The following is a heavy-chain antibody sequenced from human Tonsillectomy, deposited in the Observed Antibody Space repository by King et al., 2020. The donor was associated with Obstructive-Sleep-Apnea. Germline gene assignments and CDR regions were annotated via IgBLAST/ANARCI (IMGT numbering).Heavy chain of an antibody. CDR1: GFTFSSYG. CDR3: ARDGRDDYGDYWY. CDR2: IWYDGSNK. Sequence: VQLVESGGGVVQPGRSLRLSCAASGFTFSSYGMHWVRQAPGKGLEWVAVIWYDGSNKYYADSLKGRFTISRDNSQNTLYLQMNSLRAEDTAVYYCARDGRDDYGDYWYWGQGTLVTVSS. V-gene: IGHV3-33*01. J-gene: IGHJ4*02. D-gene: IGHD4-17*01.